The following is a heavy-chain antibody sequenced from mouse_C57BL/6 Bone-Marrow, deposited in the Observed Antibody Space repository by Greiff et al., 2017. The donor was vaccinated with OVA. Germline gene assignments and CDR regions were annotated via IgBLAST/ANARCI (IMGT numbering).Heavy chain of an antibody. J-gene: IGHJ2*01. CDR3: ARSGYYYGSSYRYFDD. CDR2: IYPRSGNT. Sequence: QVHVKQSGAELARPGASVKLSCKASGYTFTSYGISWVKQRTGQGLEWIGEIYPRSGNTYYNEKFKGKATLTADKSSSTAYMELRSLTSEDSAVYFCARSGYYYGSSYRYFDDWGQGTTLTVSS. CDR1: GYTFTSYG. D-gene: IGHD1-1*01. V-gene: IGHV1-81*01.